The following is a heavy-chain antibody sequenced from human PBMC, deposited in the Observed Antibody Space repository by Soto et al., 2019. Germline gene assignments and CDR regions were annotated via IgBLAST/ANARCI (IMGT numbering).Heavy chain of an antibody. CDR2: IKSKTDGGTT. D-gene: IGHD4-4*01. J-gene: IGHJ6*02. CDR1: GFPFSNAW. V-gene: IGHV3-15*01. CDR3: GAKVYSRYYHYGMDV. Sequence: GGSLRLSCAASGFPFSNAWMSLVRQSPGKGLEWVGRIKSKTDGGTTDYAAPVKGRFTISRDDSKNTLYLQMDSLKTEDTAVSYCGAKVYSRYYHYGMDVWDQGTTVTFSS.